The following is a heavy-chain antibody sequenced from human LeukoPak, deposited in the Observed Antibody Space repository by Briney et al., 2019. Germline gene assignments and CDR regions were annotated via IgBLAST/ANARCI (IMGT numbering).Heavy chain of an antibody. CDR1: GLIFTSAW. CDR3: TTHSGNDLRS. V-gene: IGHV3-15*01. Sequence: SGGSLRLSCATSGLIFTSAWLTWVRQAPGKGLEWVGRIKSKSVGETTDYAAPVKGRFTISRDDSENTLYLQMNSLKTEDTAVYYCTTHSGNDLRSWGQGTLVTVSS. D-gene: IGHD5-12*01. J-gene: IGHJ5*02. CDR2: IKSKSVGETT.